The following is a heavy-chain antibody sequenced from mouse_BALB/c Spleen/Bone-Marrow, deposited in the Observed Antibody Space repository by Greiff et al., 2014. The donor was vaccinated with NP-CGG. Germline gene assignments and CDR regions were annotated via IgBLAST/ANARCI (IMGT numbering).Heavy chain of an antibody. V-gene: IGHV5-6-5*01. D-gene: IGHD1-1*01. CDR3: ARDGSSYYAMDY. CDR2: ISSDGST. CDR1: GFTFSSYA. J-gene: IGHJ4*01. Sequence: EVHLVESGGGLVKPGGSLKLSCAASGFTFSSYAMSWVRQTPEKRLEWAASISSDGSTYYPDSVKGRFTISRDNARNILYLQMSSLRSEDTAMYYCARDGSSYYAMDYWGQGTSVTVSS.